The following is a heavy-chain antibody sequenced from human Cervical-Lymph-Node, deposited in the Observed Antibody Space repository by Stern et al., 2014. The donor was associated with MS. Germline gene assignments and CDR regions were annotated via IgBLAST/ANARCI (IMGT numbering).Heavy chain of an antibody. V-gene: IGHV3-21*01. J-gene: IGHJ4*02. CDR1: GFTFSSYS. D-gene: IGHD3-10*01. Sequence: EVQLVESGGGLVKPGGSLRLSCAASGFTFSSYSMNWVRQAPGKGLEWVSSIRSSSSYIYYADSVKGRFTISRDNAKNSLYLQMNSLRAEDTAVYYCARGRGTYYYGSGSYVDYWGQGTLVTVSS. CDR2: IRSSSSYI. CDR3: ARGRGTYYYGSGSYVDY.